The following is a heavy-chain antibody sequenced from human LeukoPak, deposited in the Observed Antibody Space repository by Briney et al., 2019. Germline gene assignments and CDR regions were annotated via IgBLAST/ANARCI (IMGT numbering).Heavy chain of an antibody. CDR1: GYTFTSYD. J-gene: IGHJ5*02. Sequence: GASVKVSCKASGYTFTSYDINWVRQATAQGLEWMGWMNPNSGNTGYAQKFQGRVTMTRNTSISTAYMELSSLRSEDTAVYYCARRMIVGNWFDPWGQGTLVTVSS. CDR2: MNPNSGNT. CDR3: ARRMIVGNWFDP. D-gene: IGHD3-22*01. V-gene: IGHV1-8*01.